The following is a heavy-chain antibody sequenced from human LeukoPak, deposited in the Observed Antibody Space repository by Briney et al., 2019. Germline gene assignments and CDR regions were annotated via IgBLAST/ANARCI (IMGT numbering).Heavy chain of an antibody. V-gene: IGHV4-59*08. J-gene: IGHJ4*02. D-gene: IGHD2-21*02. Sequence: SETLSLTCTVSGGSISSYYWSWIRQPPGKGLEWIGYIYYSGSTYYNPSLKSRVTISVDTSKNQFSLKLSSVTAADTAVYYCARRGVTRPFDYWGQGTLVTVSS. CDR3: ARRGVTRPFDY. CDR2: IYYSGST. CDR1: GGSISSYY.